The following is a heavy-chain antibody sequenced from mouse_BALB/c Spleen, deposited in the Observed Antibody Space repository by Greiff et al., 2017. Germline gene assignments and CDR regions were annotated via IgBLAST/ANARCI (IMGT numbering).Heavy chain of an antibody. CDR2: ISSGGGNT. J-gene: IGHJ4*01. CDR3: ARIYDGYYGGMDY. D-gene: IGHD2-3*01. V-gene: IGHV5-9*03. CDR1: GFTFSSYT. Sequence: EVMLVESGGGLVKPGGSLKLSCAASGFTFSSYTMSWVRQTPEKRLEWVATISSGGGNTYYPDSVKGRFTISRDNAKNNLYLQMSSLRSEDTALYYCARIYDGYYGGMDYWGQGTSVTVSS.